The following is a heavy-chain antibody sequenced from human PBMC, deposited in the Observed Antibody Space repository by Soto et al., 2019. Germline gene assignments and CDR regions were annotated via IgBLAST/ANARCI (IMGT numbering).Heavy chain of an antibody. Sequence: SETRSLTCPVSGGSISSGDYYWSWIRQPPGKGLEWIGYICYSGSTYYNPSLMSRVTIAVDTSKNQFSLKLSSGTAADTAVYDCDGAGSITMVVYWGQGTVVIVS. CDR2: ICYSGST. CDR1: GGSISSGDYY. V-gene: IGHV4-30-4*01. D-gene: IGHD3-10*01. CDR3: DGAGSITMVVY. J-gene: IGHJ4*02.